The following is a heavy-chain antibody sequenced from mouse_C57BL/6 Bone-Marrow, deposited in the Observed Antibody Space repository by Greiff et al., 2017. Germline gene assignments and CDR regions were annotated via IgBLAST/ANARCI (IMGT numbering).Heavy chain of an antibody. D-gene: IGHD2-3*01. J-gene: IGHJ1*03. Sequence: QVQLQQPGAELVKPGASVKLSCKASGYTFTSYWMHWVKQRPGQGLEWIGMIHPNSGSTNYNEKFKSKATLTVDKSSSTAYMQLSSLTSEDSAVYYCAREGLGWLLREWYFDVWGTGTTVTVSS. CDR2: IHPNSGST. V-gene: IGHV1-64*01. CDR1: GYTFTSYW. CDR3: AREGLGWLLREWYFDV.